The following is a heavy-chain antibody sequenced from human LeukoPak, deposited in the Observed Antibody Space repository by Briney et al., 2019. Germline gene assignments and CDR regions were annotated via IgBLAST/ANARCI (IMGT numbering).Heavy chain of an antibody. J-gene: IGHJ5*02. D-gene: IGHD3-3*01. CDR3: ARGGTYYDFFYLGLRRRPWFDP. CDR2: INHSGST. CDR1: GGSFSGYY. Sequence: SETLSLTCAVYGGSFSGYYWSWIRQPPGKGLEWIGEINHSGSTNYNPSLKSRVTISVDTSKNQFSLKLSSVTAADTAVYYCARGGTYYDFFYLGLRRRPWFDPWGQGTLVTVSS. V-gene: IGHV4-34*01.